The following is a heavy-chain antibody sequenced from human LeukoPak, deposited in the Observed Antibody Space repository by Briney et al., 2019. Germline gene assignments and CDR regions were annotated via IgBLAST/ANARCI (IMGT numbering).Heavy chain of an antibody. CDR2: ISGSGGST. J-gene: IGHJ4*02. CDR1: GFTFSSYA. D-gene: IGHD4-17*01. CDR3: VKTVGATVTLYYFDY. V-gene: IGHV3-23*01. Sequence: GGSLRLSCAASGFTFSSYAMSWVRQAPGKGLEWVSAISGSGGSTYYADSVKGRFTISRDNSKNTLYLQMNSLRAEDTAVYYCVKTVGATVTLYYFDYWGQGTLVTVSS.